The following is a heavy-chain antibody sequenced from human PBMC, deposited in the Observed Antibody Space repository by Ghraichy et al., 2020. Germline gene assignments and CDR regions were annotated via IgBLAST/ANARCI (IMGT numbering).Heavy chain of an antibody. Sequence: SETLSLTCSVSGGSISSYYWSWIRQPPGKGLEWIGYIYYSGSTNYNPSLKSRVTISVDTSKNQFSLKLNSVTAADTAVYYCARSEYYYYGMDVWGRGTTVTVSS. CDR3: ARSEYYYYGMDV. CDR1: GGSISSYY. J-gene: IGHJ6*02. V-gene: IGHV4-59*01. CDR2: IYYSGST.